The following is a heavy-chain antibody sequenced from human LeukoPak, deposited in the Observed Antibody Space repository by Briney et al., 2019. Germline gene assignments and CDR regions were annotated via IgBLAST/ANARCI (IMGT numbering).Heavy chain of an antibody. CDR3: ARDAGDTAMGLFDY. Sequence: SETLSLTCTGSGGSISSYYWSWIRQPPGKGLEWIGYIYYSGSTNHNPSLKSRVTISVDTSKNQFSLKLSSVTAADTAVYYCARDAGDTAMGLFDYWGQGTLVTVSS. CDR1: GGSISSYY. CDR2: IYYSGST. V-gene: IGHV4-59*01. D-gene: IGHD5-18*01. J-gene: IGHJ4*02.